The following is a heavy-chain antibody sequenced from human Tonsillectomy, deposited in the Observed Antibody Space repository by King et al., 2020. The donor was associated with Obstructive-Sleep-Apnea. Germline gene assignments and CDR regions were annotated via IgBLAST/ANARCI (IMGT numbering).Heavy chain of an antibody. CDR1: GFTFSSYA. CDR2: LSGSGGNT. Sequence: VQLVESGGGLVQPGGSLRLSCAASGFTFSSYAMSWGRQAPGKGLAWVSALSGSGGNTYYADSVQGRFIISRDNSKNTLYLLMNSLRAEDTAVYYCAKDPGWYEVDYWGQGTLVTVSS. J-gene: IGHJ4*02. V-gene: IGHV3-23*04. CDR3: AKDPGWYEVDY. D-gene: IGHD2-15*01.